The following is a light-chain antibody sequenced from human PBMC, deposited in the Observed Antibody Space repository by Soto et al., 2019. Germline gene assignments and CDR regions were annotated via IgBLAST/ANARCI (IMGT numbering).Light chain of an antibody. CDR1: QSVSSN. CDR2: GAS. CDR3: QQYNNWPPNT. V-gene: IGKV3-15*01. Sequence: EIVMTQSPATLSVSPGERATLSCRASQSVSSNLAWYQQKPGQAPRLLIYGASTRATSVPARFRGSGSGTEFTLTISSLQSEDFAVYCCQQYNNWPPNTFGQGTKVDIK. J-gene: IGKJ2*01.